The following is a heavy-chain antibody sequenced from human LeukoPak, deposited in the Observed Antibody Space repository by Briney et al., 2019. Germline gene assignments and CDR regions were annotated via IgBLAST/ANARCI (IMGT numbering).Heavy chain of an antibody. J-gene: IGHJ6*02. CDR1: GFTFSRYW. D-gene: IGHD3-16*01. V-gene: IGHV3-7*03. Sequence: GGSLRLSCVGSGFTFSRYWLNWARQAPGKGLEWVASINHNGNVNYYVDSVKGRFTISRDNAKNSLYLQMSNLRAEDTAVYFCARGGGLDVWGQGATVTVSS. CDR3: ARGGGLDV. CDR2: INHNGNVN.